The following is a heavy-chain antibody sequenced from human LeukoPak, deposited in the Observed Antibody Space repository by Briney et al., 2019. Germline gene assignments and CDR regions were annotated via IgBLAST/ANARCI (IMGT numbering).Heavy chain of an antibody. D-gene: IGHD6-13*01. J-gene: IGHJ4*02. V-gene: IGHV3-23*01. CDR1: GFTFSNYD. CDR3: ARDWSSSSWYGFDY. Sequence: GGTLRLSCAATGFTFSNYDITWVRQAPGKGLEWVSVISGSGVNTNYADSVKGRFTISRDNSKKTVYLQMNSLRAEDTAVYYCARDWSSSSWYGFDYWGQGTLVTVSS. CDR2: ISGSGVNT.